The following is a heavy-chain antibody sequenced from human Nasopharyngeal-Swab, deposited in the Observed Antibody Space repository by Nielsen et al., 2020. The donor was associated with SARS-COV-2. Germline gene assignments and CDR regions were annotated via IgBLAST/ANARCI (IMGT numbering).Heavy chain of an antibody. D-gene: IGHD6-19*01. CDR2: IDWDDDK. J-gene: IGHJ4*02. V-gene: IGHV2-70*01. CDR1: GFSLSTSGMC. CDR3: ARSTSSIAVAVNFDC. Sequence: SGPTLVKPTQTLTLTCTFSGFSLSTSGMCVSWIRQPPGKALEWLALIDWDDDKYYSTSLKTRLTISKDTSKNQVVLTMTNMDPVDTATYYCARSTSSIAVAVNFDCWGQGTLVTVSS.